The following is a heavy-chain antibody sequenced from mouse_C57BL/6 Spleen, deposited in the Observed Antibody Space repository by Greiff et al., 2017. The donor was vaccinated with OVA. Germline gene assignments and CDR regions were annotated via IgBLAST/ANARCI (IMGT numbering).Heavy chain of an antibody. CDR1: GFTFSSYA. CDR2: ISSGGDYI. Sequence: EVQLVESGEGLVKPGGSLKLSCAASGFTFSSYAMSWVRQTPEKRLEWVAYISSGGDYIYYADTVKGRFTISRDNARNTLYLQMSSLKSEDTAMYYCTRVILPYYGNPYWYFDVWGTGTTVTVSS. V-gene: IGHV5-9-1*02. CDR3: TRVILPYYGNPYWYFDV. D-gene: IGHD2-10*01. J-gene: IGHJ1*03.